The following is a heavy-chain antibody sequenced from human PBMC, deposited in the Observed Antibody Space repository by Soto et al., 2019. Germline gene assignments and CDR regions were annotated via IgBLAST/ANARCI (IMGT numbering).Heavy chain of an antibody. J-gene: IGHJ4*02. CDR2: IRTKAYGGAT. CDR1: GFTFGDYF. V-gene: IGHV3-49*03. CDR3: SRDFSTSASYTTFDD. Sequence: GGSLRLSCTASGFTFGDYFMSWFRQAPGKGLEWVGFIRTKAYGGATEYAASVKGRFVISRDDSKSIAYLQMNSLKTEDTAMYYCSRDFSTSASYTTFDDWGQGTLVTVSS. D-gene: IGHD2-2*01.